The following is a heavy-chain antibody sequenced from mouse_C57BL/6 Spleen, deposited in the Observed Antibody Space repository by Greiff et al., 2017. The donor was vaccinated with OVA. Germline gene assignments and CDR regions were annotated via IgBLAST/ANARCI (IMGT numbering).Heavy chain of an antibody. D-gene: IGHD1-1*01. CDR3: ARDQIYYYGSSYAMDY. CDR1: GYTFTDYY. CDR2: INPYNGGT. J-gene: IGHJ4*01. V-gene: IGHV1-19*01. Sequence: VQLKQSGPVLVKPGASVKMSCKASGYTFTDYYMNWVKQSHGKSLEWIGVINPYNGGTSYNQKFKGKATLTVDKSSSTAYMELNSLTSEDSTVYYCARDQIYYYGSSYAMDYWGQGTSVTVSS.